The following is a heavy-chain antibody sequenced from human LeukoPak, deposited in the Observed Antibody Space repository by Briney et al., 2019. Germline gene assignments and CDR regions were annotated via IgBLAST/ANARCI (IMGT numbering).Heavy chain of an antibody. J-gene: IGHJ4*02. CDR3: ARARSWYYFDY. Sequence: SETLSLTCTVSGGSISSYYWSWIRQPPGKGLEWIGYIYYSGSTNYNPSLKSRVTISVDTSKNQFSLKLSSVTAADTAVYYCARARSWYYFDYWGQGTLVTVSS. V-gene: IGHV4-59*01. CDR2: IYYSGST. CDR1: GGSISSYY. D-gene: IGHD6-13*01.